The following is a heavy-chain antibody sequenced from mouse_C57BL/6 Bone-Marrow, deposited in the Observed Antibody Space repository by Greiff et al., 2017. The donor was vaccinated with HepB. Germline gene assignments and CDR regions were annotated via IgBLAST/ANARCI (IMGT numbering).Heavy chain of an antibody. J-gene: IGHJ1*03. CDR1: GYTFTSYW. V-gene: IGHV1-53*01. Sequence: QVQLQQPGTELVKPGASVKLSCKASGYTFTSYWMHWVKQRPGQGLEWIGNINPSNGGTNYNEKFKSKATLTVDKCSSTAYMQLSSLTSEDSAVYYCARGGTGTWYFDVWGTGTTVTVSS. CDR3: ARGGTGTWYFDV. CDR2: INPSNGGT. D-gene: IGHD4-1*01.